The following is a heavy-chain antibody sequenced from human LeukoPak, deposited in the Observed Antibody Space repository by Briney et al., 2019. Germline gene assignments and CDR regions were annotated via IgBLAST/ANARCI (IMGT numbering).Heavy chain of an antibody. D-gene: IGHD6-13*01. CDR1: GFTFSSYG. Sequence: PGRSLRLSCAASGFTFSSYGMHWVRRAPGKGLEWVAVIWYDGSNKYYADSVKGRFTISRDNSKNTLYLQMNSLRVEDTAVYYCARDPSFRAAAGTGHFDYWGQGTLVTVSS. J-gene: IGHJ4*02. CDR2: IWYDGSNK. V-gene: IGHV3-33*01. CDR3: ARDPSFRAAAGTGHFDY.